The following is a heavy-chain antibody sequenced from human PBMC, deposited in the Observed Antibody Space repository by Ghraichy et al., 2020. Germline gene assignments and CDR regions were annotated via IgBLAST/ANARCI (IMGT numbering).Heavy chain of an antibody. J-gene: IGHJ4*02. CDR3: ARGYGSE. CDR2: INQDASGK. V-gene: IGHV3-7*03. D-gene: IGHD3-10*01. CDR1: GFTFSNYW. Sequence: GESLNISCAASGFTFSNYWMTWVRQAPGKGLEWAANINQDASGKYYVDSVKGRFTISRDNAKNSLYLQMNSLRAEDTAVYYCARGYGSEWGQGTLVTVAS.